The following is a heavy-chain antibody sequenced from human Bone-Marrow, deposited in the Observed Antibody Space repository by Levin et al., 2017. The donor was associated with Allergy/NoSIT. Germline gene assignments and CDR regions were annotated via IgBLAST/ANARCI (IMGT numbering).Heavy chain of an antibody. CDR3: AGNKVIRAASEYYDYGMDV. Sequence: SETLSLTCTVSGGSVSRGSYYWSWIRQPPGKGLEWIGHIYHSGNTKYNPSLKSRVTLSVDTSKNQYSLNLSSVNAADTAVYYCAGNKVIRAASEYYDYGMDVWGQGTTVTVSS. J-gene: IGHJ6*02. CDR1: GGSVSRGSYY. V-gene: IGHV4-61*01. D-gene: IGHD2/OR15-2a*01. CDR2: IYHSGNT.